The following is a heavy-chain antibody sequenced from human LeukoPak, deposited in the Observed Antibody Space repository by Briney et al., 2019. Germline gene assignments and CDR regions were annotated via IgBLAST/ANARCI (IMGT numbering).Heavy chain of an antibody. CDR3: ARVYQKGYCSSTSCPTLYYFDY. CDR1: GGSISSYY. V-gene: IGHV4-59*01. Sequence: PSETLSLTCTVSGGSISSYYWSWIRQPPGKGLEWIGYIYYSGSTNYNPSLKSRVTISVDTSKNQFSLKLSSMTAADTAVYYCARVYQKGYCSSTSCPTLYYFDYWGQGTLVTVSS. CDR2: IYYSGST. J-gene: IGHJ4*02. D-gene: IGHD2-2*01.